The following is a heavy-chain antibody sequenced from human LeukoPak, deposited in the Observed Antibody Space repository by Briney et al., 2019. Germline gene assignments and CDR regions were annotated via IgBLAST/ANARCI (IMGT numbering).Heavy chain of an antibody. CDR1: GGSISSGGYY. CDR3: ARGGSVSSGVSVPQYYFDY. D-gene: IGHD6-25*01. V-gene: IGHV4-39*07. CDR2: INHSGST. Sequence: PSETLSLTCTVSGGSISSGGYYWSWIRQPPGKGLEWIGEINHSGSTNYNPSLKSRVTISVDTSKNQFSLKLSSVTAADTAVYYCARGGSVSSGVSVPQYYFDYWGQGTLVTVSS. J-gene: IGHJ4*02.